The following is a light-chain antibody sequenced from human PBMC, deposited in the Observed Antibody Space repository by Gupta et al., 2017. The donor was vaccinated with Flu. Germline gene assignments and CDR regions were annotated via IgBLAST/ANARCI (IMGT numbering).Light chain of an antibody. CDR1: QSISIW. V-gene: IGKV1-5*03. CDR2: KAS. Sequence: DIQMTQSPSTLSASVGDRVTITCRASQSISIWLAWYQQKPGKAPKLLIYKASSLESGVPSGFTGSGSGTEFTLTISSLQPDDFATYYCQQYSTYPRTFGQGTKVEIK. J-gene: IGKJ1*01. CDR3: QQYSTYPRT.